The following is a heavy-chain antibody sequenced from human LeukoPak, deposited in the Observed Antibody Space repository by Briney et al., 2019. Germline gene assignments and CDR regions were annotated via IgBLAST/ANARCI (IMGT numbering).Heavy chain of an antibody. V-gene: IGHV3-48*03. D-gene: IGHD6-19*01. CDR2: ISSSGSTI. J-gene: IGHJ4*02. Sequence: GGSLRLSCAASGFTFSSYEMNWVRQAPGKGLEWVSYISSSGSTIYYADSVKGRFTVSRDNAKNSLYLQMNSLRAEDTAVYYCARRGASSGGLDYWGQGTLVTVSS. CDR3: ARRGASSGGLDY. CDR1: GFTFSSYE.